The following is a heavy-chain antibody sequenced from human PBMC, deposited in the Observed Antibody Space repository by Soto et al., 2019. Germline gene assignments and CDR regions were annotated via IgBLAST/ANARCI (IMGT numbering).Heavy chain of an antibody. Sequence: QLQLQESGPGLVKPSETLSLTCTVSGGSIITGTYYWGWIRQPPGKGLEWIGTISYSGSTYYNPSIKSRGTISVDTSKNQFSLKLPSVTAADTAVYYFARSPRSVYDACDIWGQGTMVTVSS. CDR3: ARSPRSVYDACDI. CDR1: GGSIITGTYY. CDR2: ISYSGST. V-gene: IGHV4-39*01. J-gene: IGHJ3*02.